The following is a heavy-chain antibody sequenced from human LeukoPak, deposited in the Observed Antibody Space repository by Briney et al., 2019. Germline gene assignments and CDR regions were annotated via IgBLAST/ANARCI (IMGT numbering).Heavy chain of an antibody. CDR3: ATGAPSGGGYFYN. D-gene: IGHD7-27*01. Sequence: GGSLRLSCAASGFTVSSNYMSWVRQAPGKGLEWVSVIYSGGRTYYADPVKGRFTISRDNSKNTLDLQMNSLKTEDTAVYYCATGAPSGGGYFYNWGQGTLVTVSP. CDR2: IYSGGRT. V-gene: IGHV3-66*01. CDR1: GFTVSSNY. J-gene: IGHJ4*02.